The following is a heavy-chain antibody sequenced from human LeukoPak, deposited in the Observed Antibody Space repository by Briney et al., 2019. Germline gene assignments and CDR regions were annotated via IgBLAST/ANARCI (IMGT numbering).Heavy chain of an antibody. CDR2: MSDSGGRT. D-gene: IGHD3-22*01. CDR3: AKRGVVIRVILVGFHKEAYYFDS. Sequence: GGSLLLSCAVSGITLSNYGMSWVRRAPGKGREWVAGMSDSGGRTNYADSVKGRFTISRDNPKNTLYLQMNSLRAEDTAVYFCAKRGVVIRVILVGFHKEAYYFDSWGQGALVTVSS. V-gene: IGHV3-23*01. CDR1: GITLSNYG. J-gene: IGHJ4*02.